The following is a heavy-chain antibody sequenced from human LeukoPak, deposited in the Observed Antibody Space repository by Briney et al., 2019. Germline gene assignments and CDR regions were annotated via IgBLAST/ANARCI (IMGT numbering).Heavy chain of an antibody. J-gene: IGHJ5*02. Sequence: SETLSLTCTVSGGSISSYYWSWIRQPPGKGLEWIGYIYYSGSTYYNPSLKSRVTISVDTSKNQFSLKLSSVTAADTAVYYCARGWGYYDSSGYRANWFDPWGQGTLVTVSS. CDR1: GGSISSYY. CDR2: IYYSGST. V-gene: IGHV4-59*12. D-gene: IGHD3-22*01. CDR3: ARGWGYYDSSGYRANWFDP.